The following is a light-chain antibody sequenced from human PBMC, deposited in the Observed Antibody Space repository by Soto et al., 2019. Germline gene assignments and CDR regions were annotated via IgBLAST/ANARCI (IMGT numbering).Light chain of an antibody. V-gene: IGKV1-5*03. CDR2: SAS. CDR1: QSVGRW. J-gene: IGKJ2*01. CDR3: QQYNSFST. Sequence: DIQMTQSPSTLSASVGDRVNITCRASQSVGRWLAWYQQKPGKAPKLLVFSASRLDSGAPSRFSGSGSGTDFTLTISSLQPDDFATYDCQQYNSFSTFGQGTKLEIK.